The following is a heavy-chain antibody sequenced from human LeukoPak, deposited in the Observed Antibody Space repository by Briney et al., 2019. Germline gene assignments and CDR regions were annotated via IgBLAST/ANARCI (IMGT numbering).Heavy chain of an antibody. CDR1: GGSISSYY. V-gene: IGHV4-59*08. J-gene: IGHJ5*02. CDR3: ARHSNYYDSP. CDR2: IYYSGST. D-gene: IGHD3-22*01. Sequence: SETLCLTCTVSGGSISSYYWSWIRQPPGKGLEWIGYIYYSGSTNYNPSLKSRVTISVDTSKNQFSLKLSSVTAADTAVYYCARHSNYYDSPWGQGTQVTISS.